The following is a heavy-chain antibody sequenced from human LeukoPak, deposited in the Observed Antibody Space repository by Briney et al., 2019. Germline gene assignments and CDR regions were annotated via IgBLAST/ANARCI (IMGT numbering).Heavy chain of an antibody. D-gene: IGHD1-1*01. CDR1: GFTFPSYA. J-gene: IGHJ5*02. Sequence: GGSLRLSCAAPGFTFPSYAMSWVRQAPGKGLEWVSSIGENDRRTYYADSVKGRFIISRDNSKSTLYLQMNSLRAEDTAVYYCARGRMTGTLNWFDPWGQGTLVTVSS. CDR3: ARGRMTGTLNWFDP. V-gene: IGHV3-23*01. CDR2: IGENDRRT.